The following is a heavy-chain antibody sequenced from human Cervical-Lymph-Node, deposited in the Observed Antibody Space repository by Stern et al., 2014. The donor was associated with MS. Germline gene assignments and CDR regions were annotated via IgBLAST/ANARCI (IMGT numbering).Heavy chain of an antibody. Sequence: QVQLGQSGAEVKKPGSSVKVSCKASGGTFSSYAIHWVRQAPGQGLEWMGGIIPYLGTANYAPTFQGRVTITADASPRTAYLEPGGLRSEDTAVYDCARDSRHYDGSYDFDSWGQGTLVTVSS. CDR3: ARDSRHYDGSYDFDS. CDR1: GGTFSSYA. CDR2: IIPYLGTA. V-gene: IGHV1-69*01. D-gene: IGHD3-16*01. J-gene: IGHJ4*02.